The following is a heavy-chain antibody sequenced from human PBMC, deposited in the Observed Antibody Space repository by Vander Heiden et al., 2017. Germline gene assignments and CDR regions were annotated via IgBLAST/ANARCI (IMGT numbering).Heavy chain of an antibody. D-gene: IGHD6-13*01. CDR1: GFPFSSYG. J-gene: IGHJ4*02. Sequence: QVQLAESGGGVVQPARSLGLSCEAAGFPFSSYGMHWVRQAPGKGLEWVAVISYDGSNKYYADSVKGRFTISRDNSKNTLYLQMNSLRAEDTAVYYCAKWRGSSRYFDYWGQGTLVTVSS. CDR2: ISYDGSNK. CDR3: AKWRGSSRYFDY. V-gene: IGHV3-30*18.